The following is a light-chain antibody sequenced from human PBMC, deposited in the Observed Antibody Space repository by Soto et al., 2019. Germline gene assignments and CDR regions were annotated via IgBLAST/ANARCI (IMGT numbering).Light chain of an antibody. Sequence: DIQMTQSSSTLSASVGDRVTITCRASQSISSWLAWYQQKPGKAPKLLIYKASSLESGVPSRFRGSGSGTEFTLTISSLQPDDFATYYCQQYNSYPYTFGQGTKLEIK. CDR2: KAS. J-gene: IGKJ2*01. CDR3: QQYNSYPYT. CDR1: QSISSW. V-gene: IGKV1-5*03.